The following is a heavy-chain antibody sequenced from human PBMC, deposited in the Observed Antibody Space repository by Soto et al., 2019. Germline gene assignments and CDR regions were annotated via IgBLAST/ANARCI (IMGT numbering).Heavy chain of an antibody. CDR2: IIPIFGTA. Sequence: SVKVSCKASGYTFTSYGISWVRQAPGQGLEWMGGIIPIFGTANYAQKFQGRVTITADESTSTAYMELSSLRSEDTAVYYCARDFYDSSGYPHDAFDIWGQGTMVTVSS. V-gene: IGHV1-69*13. CDR1: GYTFTSYG. CDR3: ARDFYDSSGYPHDAFDI. J-gene: IGHJ3*02. D-gene: IGHD3-22*01.